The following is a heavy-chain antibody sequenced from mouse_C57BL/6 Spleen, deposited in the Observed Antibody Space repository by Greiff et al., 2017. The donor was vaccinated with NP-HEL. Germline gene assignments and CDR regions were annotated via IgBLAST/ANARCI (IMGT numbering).Heavy chain of an antibody. J-gene: IGHJ3*01. CDR3: ARSRDYYDYDGGFAY. Sequence: VQLQQPGAELVKPGASVKLSCKASGYTFTSYWMHWVKQRPGQGLEWIGMIHPNSGSTNYNEKFKSKATLTVDKSSSTAYMQLSRLTSEDSAVYYCARSRDYYDYDGGFAYWGQGTLVTVSA. CDR1: GYTFTSYW. CDR2: IHPNSGST. V-gene: IGHV1-64*01. D-gene: IGHD2-4*01.